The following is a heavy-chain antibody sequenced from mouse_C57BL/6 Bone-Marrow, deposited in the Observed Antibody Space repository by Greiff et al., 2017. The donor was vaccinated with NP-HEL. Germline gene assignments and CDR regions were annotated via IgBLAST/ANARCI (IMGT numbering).Heavy chain of an antibody. D-gene: IGHD3-2*02. CDR3: ARSRLRTYYAMDY. J-gene: IGHJ4*01. Sequence: VQLQQSGPELVKPGASVKISCKASGYTFTDYYMNWVKQSHGKSLEWIGDINPNNGGTSYNQKFKGKATLTVDKSSSTAYMELRSLTSEDSAVYYCARSRLRTYYAMDYWGQGTSVTVSS. CDR1: GYTFTDYY. V-gene: IGHV1-26*01. CDR2: INPNNGGT.